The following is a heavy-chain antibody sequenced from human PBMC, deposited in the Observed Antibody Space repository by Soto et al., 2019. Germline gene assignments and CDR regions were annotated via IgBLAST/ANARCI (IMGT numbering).Heavy chain of an antibody. Sequence: EVQLVESAGGLVKPGGSLRLSCVASGFSFNEAWMNWVRQAPGEGLEWVGRIKTSAGGGATDYAAPVQGRFTISRDDSKNALYLHMISLRTGDTAIYYCTTGSVEGIWGQGTTVTVSS. CDR1: GFSFNEAW. CDR2: IKTSAGGGAT. CDR3: TTGSVEGI. V-gene: IGHV3-15*07. J-gene: IGHJ6*02. D-gene: IGHD2-15*01.